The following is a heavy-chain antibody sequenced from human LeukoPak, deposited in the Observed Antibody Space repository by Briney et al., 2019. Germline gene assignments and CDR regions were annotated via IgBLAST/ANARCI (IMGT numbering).Heavy chain of an antibody. V-gene: IGHV1-18*01. J-gene: IGHJ6*02. CDR1: GYTFTSYG. CDR2: ISAYNGNT. D-gene: IGHD2-2*02. CDR3: ARAPGYCNSTSCYTDYYYGMDV. Sequence: ASVKVSCKASGYTFTSYGISWVRQAPGQGLEWMGWISAYNGNTNYAQKLQGRVTMTTDTSTSTAYMELRSLRSDDTAVYYCARAPGYCNSTSCYTDYYYGMDVWGQGTTVTVSS.